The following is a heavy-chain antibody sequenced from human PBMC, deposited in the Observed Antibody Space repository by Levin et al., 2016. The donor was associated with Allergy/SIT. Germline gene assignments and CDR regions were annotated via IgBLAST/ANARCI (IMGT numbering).Heavy chain of an antibody. D-gene: IGHD3-10*01. Sequence: WIRQPPGKGLEWVAVISYDGSNKYYADSVKGRFTISRDNSKNTLYLQMNSLRAEDTAVYYCAKVLAGHGHLGHYYYYGMDVWGQGTTVTVSS. J-gene: IGHJ6*02. CDR2: ISYDGSNK. CDR3: AKVLAGHGHLGHYYYYGMDV. V-gene: IGHV3-30*18.